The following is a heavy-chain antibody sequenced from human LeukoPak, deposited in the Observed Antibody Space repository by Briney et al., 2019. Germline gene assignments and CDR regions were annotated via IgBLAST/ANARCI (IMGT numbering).Heavy chain of an antibody. CDR2: IYYIGST. Sequence: SETLSLTCTVSGGSISSNYWSWVRQPPGEGLEWIGYIYYIGSTNYNPSLKSRVTISVDTSKNQFSLKLSSVTAADTAVHYCARDLGQQLVPGLFDPWGQGTLVTVSS. CDR1: GGSISSNY. J-gene: IGHJ5*02. V-gene: IGHV4-59*01. D-gene: IGHD6-13*01. CDR3: ARDLGQQLVPGLFDP.